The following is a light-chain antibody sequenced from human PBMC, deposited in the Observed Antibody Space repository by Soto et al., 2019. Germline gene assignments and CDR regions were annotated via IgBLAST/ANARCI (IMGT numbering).Light chain of an antibody. CDR3: QQYGSSYG. CDR2: GAS. CDR1: QRVSSSY. V-gene: IGKV3-20*01. Sequence: EIVLTQSPGTLSLSPGERATLSCRASQRVSSSYLAWYQQKTGQAPRLRIYGASSRATGIPDRFSGSGSGTDFTLTISRLEPEDFAGYSCQQYGSSYGVGQGTKLKIK. J-gene: IGKJ2*03.